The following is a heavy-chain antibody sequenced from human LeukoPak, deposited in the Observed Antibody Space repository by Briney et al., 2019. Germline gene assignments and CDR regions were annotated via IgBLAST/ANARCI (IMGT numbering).Heavy chain of an antibody. J-gene: IGHJ4*02. CDR2: INSDGSST. D-gene: IGHD3-22*01. Sequence: GGSLRLSCAASGFTFSSYWMHWVRQAPGKGLVWVSRINSDGSSTSYADSVKGRFTISRDNAKNTLYLQMNSLRAEDTAVYYCARVRNYYDSSGYYGYWGQGTLVTVSS. CDR3: ARVRNYYDSSGYYGY. CDR1: GFTFSSYW. V-gene: IGHV3-74*01.